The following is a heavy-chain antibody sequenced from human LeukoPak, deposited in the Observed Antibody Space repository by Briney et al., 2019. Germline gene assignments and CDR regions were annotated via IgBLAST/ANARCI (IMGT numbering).Heavy chain of an antibody. CDR2: ISAYNGNT. J-gene: IGHJ4*02. V-gene: IGHV1-18*01. CDR3: ARDLSTIAATGRVDY. Sequence: EASVKVSCKASGYTFTSYGISWVRQAPGQGLEWMGWISAYNGNTNYAQKLQGRITMTTDTSTNTAYMALRSLRSDDTAVYYCARDLSTIAATGRVDYWGQGTLVTVSS. D-gene: IGHD6-13*01. CDR1: GYTFTSYG.